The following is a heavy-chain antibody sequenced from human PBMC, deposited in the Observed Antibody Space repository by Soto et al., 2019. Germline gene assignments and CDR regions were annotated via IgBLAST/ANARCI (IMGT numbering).Heavy chain of an antibody. Sequence: SETLSLTCTVSGGSISSYYWSWIRQPPGKGLEWIGYIYYSGSTNYNPSLKSRVTISVDTSKNQFSLKLSSVTAADTAVYYCALYVVPAAMRVGWFDPWGQGTLVTVSS. CDR1: GGSISSYY. CDR3: ALYVVPAAMRVGWFDP. D-gene: IGHD2-2*01. J-gene: IGHJ5*02. V-gene: IGHV4-59*08. CDR2: IYYSGST.